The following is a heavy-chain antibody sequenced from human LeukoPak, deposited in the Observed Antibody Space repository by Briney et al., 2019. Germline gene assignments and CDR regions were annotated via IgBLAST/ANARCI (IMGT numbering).Heavy chain of an antibody. J-gene: IGHJ3*02. CDR1: AGSFSGYY. CDR2: INHSGST. D-gene: IGHD6-13*01. Sequence: SETLSLTCAVYAGSFSGYYWSWIRQPPGKGLEWIGEINHSGSTNYNTSLKSRVTISVDTSKNQFSLKLSSVTAADTAVYYCAAVIAAAGTPPPIWGQGTMVTVSS. CDR3: AAVIAAAGTPPPI. V-gene: IGHV4-34*01.